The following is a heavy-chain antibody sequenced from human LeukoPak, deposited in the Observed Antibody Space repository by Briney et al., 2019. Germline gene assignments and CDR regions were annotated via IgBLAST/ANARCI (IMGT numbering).Heavy chain of an antibody. CDR3: PRIHSGYDVTNTWFDP. D-gene: IGHD5-12*01. J-gene: IGHJ5*02. Sequence: ASVKVSCKASGYSFTTFGITWVRQAPGQGLEWMGWISAYNGNTNYAQKLQGRVTMTTDTSTTTPYMQPRRLTPDDTAIYYSPRIHSGYDVTNTWFDPWGQGTLVTVSS. CDR1: GYSFTTFG. V-gene: IGHV1-18*01. CDR2: ISAYNGNT.